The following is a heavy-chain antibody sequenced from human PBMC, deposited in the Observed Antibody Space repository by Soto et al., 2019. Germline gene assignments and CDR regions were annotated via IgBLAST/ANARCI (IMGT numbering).Heavy chain of an antibody. CDR3: AKETPGGYSYAS. D-gene: IGHD5-18*01. V-gene: IGHV4-34*01. CDR2: INHSGST. CDR1: GGSFSDFY. Sequence: SETLSLTCAVYGGSFSDFYWTWIRQPPGKGLEWIGEINHSGSTNYNPSLKSRVTISVDRSKNQFSLKLSSVTAADTAVYSCAKETPGGYSYASWGQG. J-gene: IGHJ5*02.